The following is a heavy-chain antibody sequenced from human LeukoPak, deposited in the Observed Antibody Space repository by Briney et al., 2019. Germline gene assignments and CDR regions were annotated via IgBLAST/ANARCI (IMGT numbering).Heavy chain of an antibody. V-gene: IGHV3-30-3*01. CDR2: ISYDGSNK. CDR1: GFTLSSYA. D-gene: IGHD6-6*01. CDR3: ARGLEYSSSSDY. J-gene: IGHJ4*02. Sequence: GGSLRLSCAASGFTLSSYAMHWVRQAPGKGLEWVAVISYDGSNKYYADSVKGRFTISRDNSKNTLYLQMNSLRAEDTAVYYCARGLEYSSSSDYWGQGTLVTVSS.